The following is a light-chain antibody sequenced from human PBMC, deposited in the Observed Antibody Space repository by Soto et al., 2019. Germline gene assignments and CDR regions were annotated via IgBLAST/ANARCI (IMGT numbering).Light chain of an antibody. CDR3: QQYHKWPPIT. CDR1: QSVSSN. V-gene: IGKV3-15*01. Sequence: EIVMTQSPATLSVSPGERATLSCRASQSVSSNLAWYQQKPGQAPRLLIYGASTRATGVTARFRGGGSGTEFTLTISSLQSEDSAVYYCQQYHKWPPITFGQGTRLEIK. J-gene: IGKJ5*01. CDR2: GAS.